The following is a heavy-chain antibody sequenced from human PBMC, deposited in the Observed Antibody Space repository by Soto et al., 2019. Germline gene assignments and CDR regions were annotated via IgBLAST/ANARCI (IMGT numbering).Heavy chain of an antibody. V-gene: IGHV3-21*01. CDR2: ISSSGTYI. J-gene: IGHJ4*02. D-gene: IGHD1-26*01. Sequence: GGSLRLSCAASGFSFSGYNMNWVRQAPGKGLEWISFISSSGTYIYHADSVKGRFTISRDNAKNSVNLQMNSLRAEDTAIYYCARDVGGSYPAYFDYWGQGTPVTGSS. CDR3: ARDVGGSYPAYFDY. CDR1: GFSFSGYN.